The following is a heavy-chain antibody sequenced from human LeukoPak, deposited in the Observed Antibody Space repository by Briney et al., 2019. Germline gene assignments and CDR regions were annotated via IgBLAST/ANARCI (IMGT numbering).Heavy chain of an antibody. D-gene: IGHD5-18*01. J-gene: IGHJ6*03. CDR1: GFTFSSYG. V-gene: IGHV3-33*06. CDR2: IWYDGSNK. Sequence: PGRSLRLSCAASGFTFSSYGMHWVRQAPGKGLEWVAVIWYDGSNKYYADSVKGRFTISRDNSKNTLYLQMNSLRAEDTAVYYCAKDPYTAMVTDYYYMDVWGKGTTVTVSS. CDR3: AKDPYTAMVTDYYYMDV.